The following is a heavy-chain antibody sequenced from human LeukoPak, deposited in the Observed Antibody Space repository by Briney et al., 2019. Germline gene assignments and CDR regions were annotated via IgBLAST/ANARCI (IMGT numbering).Heavy chain of an antibody. Sequence: PGGSLRLSRAASGFTVSSNYMSWVRQAPGKGLEWVSVIYSDGSTYYADSVKGRFTVSRDNSKNTLYLQMNSLRAEDTAVYYCARASGYRLPGYWGQGTLVTVSS. CDR1: GFTVSSNY. CDR2: IYSDGST. D-gene: IGHD6-13*01. J-gene: IGHJ4*02. CDR3: ARASGYRLPGY. V-gene: IGHV3-53*01.